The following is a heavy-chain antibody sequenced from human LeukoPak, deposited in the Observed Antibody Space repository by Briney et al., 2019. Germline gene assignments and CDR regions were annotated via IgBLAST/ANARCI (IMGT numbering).Heavy chain of an antibody. J-gene: IGHJ4*02. CDR3: ARSIVGVRKRNDY. D-gene: IGHD1-26*01. Sequence: ASVKVSCKASGYTFSSYDIIWVRQASGQGLEWMVWMNPNSGHTGYAQKFQGRVTMTRSTSISTAYMELTSLTSEDSAVYYCARSIVGVRKRNDYWGQGTLVTVSS. V-gene: IGHV1-8*01. CDR1: GYTFSSYD. CDR2: MNPNSGHT.